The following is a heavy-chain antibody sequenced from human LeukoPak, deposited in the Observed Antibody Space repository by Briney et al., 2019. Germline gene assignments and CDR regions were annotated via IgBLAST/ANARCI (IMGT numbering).Heavy chain of an antibody. D-gene: IGHD3-22*01. J-gene: IGHJ4*02. V-gene: IGHV3-7*01. CDR2: IKQDGSEK. CDR1: GFTFSSYW. Sequence: GGSLRRSCAASGFTFSSYWMSWVRQAPGKGLEWVANIKQDGSEKYYVDSVKGRFTISRDNAKNSLYLQMNSLRVEDTAVYYCARDRYYYDRSGYYVNYFDYWGQGTLVTVSS. CDR3: ARDRYYYDRSGYYVNYFDY.